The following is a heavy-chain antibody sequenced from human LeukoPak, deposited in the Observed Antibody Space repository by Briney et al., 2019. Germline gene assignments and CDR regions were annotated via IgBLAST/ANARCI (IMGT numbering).Heavy chain of an antibody. J-gene: IGHJ4*02. CDR2: IYSGGST. CDR3: ARDKVAAGKNVPFY. Sequence: GGSLRLSCAASGFTFSSYAMNWVRQAPGKGLEWVSVIYSGGSTYYADSVKGRFTISRDNSKNALYLQVNSLRAEGTAVYYCARDKVAAGKNVPFYWGQGTLVTVSS. D-gene: IGHD6-13*01. CDR1: GFTFSSYA. V-gene: IGHV3-66*01.